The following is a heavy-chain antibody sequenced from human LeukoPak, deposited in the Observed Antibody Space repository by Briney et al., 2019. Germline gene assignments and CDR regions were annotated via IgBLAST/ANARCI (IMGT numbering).Heavy chain of an antibody. D-gene: IGHD2-21*01. V-gene: IGHV4-39*07. Sequence: PSETLSLTCTVSGGSISSSSYYWGWIRQPPGKGLEWIGSIYYSGSTYYNPPLKSRVTISVDTSKDQFSLKLSSVTAADTAVYYCARGVVIAPQTFDYWGQGTLVTVSS. CDR2: IYYSGST. CDR3: ARGVVIAPQTFDY. CDR1: GGSISSSSYY. J-gene: IGHJ4*02.